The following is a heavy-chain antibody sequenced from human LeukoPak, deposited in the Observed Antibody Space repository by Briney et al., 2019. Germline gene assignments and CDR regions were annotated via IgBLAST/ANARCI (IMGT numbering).Heavy chain of an antibody. V-gene: IGHV4-59*01. CDR1: GGSISSYY. Sequence: SETLSLTCTVSGGSISSYYWSWIRQPPGKGLEWIGYIYYSGSTNYNPSLKSRVTISVDTSKNQFSLKLSSVTAADTAVYYCAGALHCSSTSCYWFDPWGQGTLVTVSS. CDR3: AGALHCSSTSCYWFDP. J-gene: IGHJ5*02. D-gene: IGHD2-2*01. CDR2: IYYSGST.